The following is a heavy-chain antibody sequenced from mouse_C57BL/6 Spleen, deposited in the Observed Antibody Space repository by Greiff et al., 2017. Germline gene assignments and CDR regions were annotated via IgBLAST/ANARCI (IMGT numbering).Heavy chain of an antibody. CDR3: ARKGFTTVVAHFDY. CDR1: GYSITSGYY. CDR2: ISYDGSN. D-gene: IGHD1-1*01. Sequence: DVKLQESGPGLVKPSQSLSLTCSVTGYSITSGYYWNWIRQFPGNKLEWMGYISYDGSNNYNPSLKNRISITRDTSKNQFFLKLNSVTTEDTATYYCARKGFTTVVAHFDYWGQGTTLTVSS. V-gene: IGHV3-6*01. J-gene: IGHJ2*01.